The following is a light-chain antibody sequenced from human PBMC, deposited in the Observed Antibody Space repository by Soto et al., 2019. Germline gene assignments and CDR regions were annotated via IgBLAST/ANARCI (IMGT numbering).Light chain of an antibody. Sequence: NFMLTQPHSVSESPGKAVTISCTRSSGSIARNYVQWYQQRPGSAPTAVIFEDNQRPSGVPDRFSGSIDSSSNSASLTISGLKTEDEADYYCQSYDSGLVVFGGGTKVTVL. CDR2: EDN. CDR1: SGSIARNY. CDR3: QSYDSGLVV. J-gene: IGLJ2*01. V-gene: IGLV6-57*04.